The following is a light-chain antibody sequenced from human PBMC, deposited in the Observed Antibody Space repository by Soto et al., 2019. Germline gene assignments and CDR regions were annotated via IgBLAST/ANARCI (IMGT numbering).Light chain of an antibody. Sequence: EILLTQSPATLSVSPGDRSTLSCRAIQSVSSSYLAWYQQKPGQAPRLLIYGASSRATGIPDRFSGSGSGTDFTLTISRLEPEDFAVYYCQQYGSSPLTFGGGTKVDIK. CDR2: GAS. CDR3: QQYGSSPLT. CDR1: QSVSSSY. J-gene: IGKJ4*01. V-gene: IGKV3-20*01.